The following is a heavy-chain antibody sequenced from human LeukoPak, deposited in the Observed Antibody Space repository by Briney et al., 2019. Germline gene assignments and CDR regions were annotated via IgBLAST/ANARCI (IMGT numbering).Heavy chain of an antibody. CDR3: AKDHLPGIVVADRDY. J-gene: IGHJ4*02. CDR1: GFTFSDYY. D-gene: IGHD6-19*01. V-gene: IGHV3-11*01. CDR2: ISSSGSTI. Sequence: NPGGSLRLSCAASGFTFSDYYMSWIRQAPGKGLEWVSYISSSGSTIYYADSVKGRFTISRDNAKNSLYLQMNSLRAEDTAVYYCAKDHLPGIVVADRDYWGQGTLVTVSS.